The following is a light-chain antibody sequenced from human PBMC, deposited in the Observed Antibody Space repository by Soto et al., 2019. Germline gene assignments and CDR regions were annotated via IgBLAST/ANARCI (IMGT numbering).Light chain of an antibody. CDR3: QQCRNWPLT. J-gene: IGKJ4*01. CDR2: DAS. V-gene: IGKV3-15*01. CDR1: QNVYNN. Sequence: EIVMTQSPATLSASPGEGATLSCEASQNVYNNLAWYQQRPGQPPRLLIYDASTRAIGISARFSGSGYGTEFTLTVSSLQSEDFAVYFCQQCRNWPLTFGGGTKVEIK.